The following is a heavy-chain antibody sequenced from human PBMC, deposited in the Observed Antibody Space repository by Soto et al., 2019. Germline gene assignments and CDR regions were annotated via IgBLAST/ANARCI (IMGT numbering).Heavy chain of an antibody. CDR2: VYSSGTT. D-gene: IGHD3-10*01. V-gene: IGHV4-4*07. CDR3: ARDIGSYAYGEGY. Sequence: SETLSLTCSVSGGSINSYWWSWIRQPAGKGLEWIGRVYSSGTTDYNPSLNSRATLSVETSKNQFSLKLSSVTAAGTAVYYCARDIGSYAYGEGYWGQGIQVTVSS. J-gene: IGHJ4*02. CDR1: GGSINSYW.